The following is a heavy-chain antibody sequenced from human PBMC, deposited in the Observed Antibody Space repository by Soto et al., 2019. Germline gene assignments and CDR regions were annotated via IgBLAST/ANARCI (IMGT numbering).Heavy chain of an antibody. J-gene: IGHJ6*03. CDR3: ARALGYCSGGSCRPYYYYYYMDV. V-gene: IGHV3-66*01. CDR2: IYSGGST. CDR1: GFTVSSNY. D-gene: IGHD2-15*01. Sequence: HPGGSLRLSCAASGFTVSSNYMSWVRQAPGKGLEWVSVIYSGGSTYYADSVKGRFTISRDNSKNTLYLQMNSLRAEDTAVYYCARALGYCSGGSCRPYYYYYYMDVWGKGTTVTVSS.